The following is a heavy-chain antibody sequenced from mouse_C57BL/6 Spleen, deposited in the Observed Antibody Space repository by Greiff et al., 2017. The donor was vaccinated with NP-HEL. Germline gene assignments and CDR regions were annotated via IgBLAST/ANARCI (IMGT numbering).Heavy chain of an antibody. CDR1: GYTFTSYW. CDR2: IHPSDSDT. V-gene: IGHV1-74*01. D-gene: IGHD1-1*01. CDR3: ANLGTVVAHWYFDV. J-gene: IGHJ1*03. Sequence: QVQLKQPGAELVKPGASVKVSCKASGYTFTSYWMHWVKQRPGQGLEWIGRIHPSDSDTNYNQKFKGKATLTVDKSSSTAYMQLSSLTSEDSAGYYCANLGTVVAHWYFDVWGTGTTVTVSS.